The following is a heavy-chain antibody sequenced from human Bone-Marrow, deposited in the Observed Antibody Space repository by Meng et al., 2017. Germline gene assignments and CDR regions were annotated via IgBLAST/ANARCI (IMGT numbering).Heavy chain of an antibody. CDR1: GGTFSSYA. D-gene: IGHD5-18*01. J-gene: IGHJ4*02. V-gene: IGHV1-69*06. Sequence: QGQLLQAGAEVKKPGSSVKVSCKASGGTFSSYAISWVRQAPGQGLEWMGGIIPIFGTANYAQKFQGRVTITADKSTSTAYMELSSLRSEDTAVYYCARGGYSYGLVGIFDYWGQGTLVTVSS. CDR3: ARGGYSYGLVGIFDY. CDR2: IIPIFGTA.